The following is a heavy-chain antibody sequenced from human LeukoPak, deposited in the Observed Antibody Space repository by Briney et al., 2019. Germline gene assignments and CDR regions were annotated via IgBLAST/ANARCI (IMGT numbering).Heavy chain of an antibody. V-gene: IGHV3-23*01. CDR3: AKAEPVVTLADAFDL. D-gene: IGHD2-21*02. Sequence: PGGSLRLSCAASGFSLGSYVMMWVRQAPGKGLEWVSVISRSGCVTFYADSVQGRFTISRDGSKIPSCLQMNSLRGEDTAVYYCAKAEPVVTLADAFDLWGQGTLVTVSS. CDR1: GFSLGSYV. J-gene: IGHJ3*01. CDR2: ISRSGCVT.